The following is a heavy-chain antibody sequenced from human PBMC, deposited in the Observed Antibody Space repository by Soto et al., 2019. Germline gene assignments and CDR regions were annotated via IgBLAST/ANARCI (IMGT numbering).Heavy chain of an antibody. CDR1: GFTFSNAC. CDR2: IKSKTDGGTT. V-gene: IGHV3-15*01. J-gene: IGHJ5*02. D-gene: IGHD3-3*01. Sequence: EVQLVESGGGLVKPGGSLRLSCAASGFTFSNACMSWVRQAPGKGLEWVGRIKSKTDGGTTDYAVPVKGRFTISREDSRTTVYLQMTRLTTEATAVHYCTASRVGRYCVFRSGYYTGDGGFHPWGQAAGVTASS. CDR3: TASRVGRYCVFRSGYYTGDGGFHP.